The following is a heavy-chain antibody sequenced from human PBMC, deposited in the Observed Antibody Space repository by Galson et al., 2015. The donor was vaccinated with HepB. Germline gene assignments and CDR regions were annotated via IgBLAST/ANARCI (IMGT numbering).Heavy chain of an antibody. J-gene: IGHJ3*02. Sequence: SLRLSCAASGFTFSDYYMSWIRQAPGKGLEWVSYISSSGSTIYYADSVKGRFTISRDNAKNSLYLQMNSLRAEDTAVYYCARDKETIFGVVSLWGDAFDIWGQGTMVTVSS. V-gene: IGHV3-11*01. CDR2: ISSSGSTI. CDR3: ARDKETIFGVVSLWGDAFDI. D-gene: IGHD3-3*01. CDR1: GFTFSDYY.